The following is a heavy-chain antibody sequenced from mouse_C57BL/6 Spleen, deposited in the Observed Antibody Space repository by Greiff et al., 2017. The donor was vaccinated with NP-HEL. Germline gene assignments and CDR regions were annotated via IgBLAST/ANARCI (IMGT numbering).Heavy chain of an antibody. CDR2: ISSGSSTI. Sequence: EVQLQQSGGGLVKPGGSLKLSCAASGFTFSDYGMHWVRQAPEKGLEWVAYISSGSSTIYYADTVKGRFTISRDNAKNTLFLQMTSLRSEDTAMYYCARTLRYNAMDYWGQGTSVTVSS. CDR3: ARTLRYNAMDY. J-gene: IGHJ4*01. V-gene: IGHV5-17*01. CDR1: GFTFSDYG. D-gene: IGHD1-1*01.